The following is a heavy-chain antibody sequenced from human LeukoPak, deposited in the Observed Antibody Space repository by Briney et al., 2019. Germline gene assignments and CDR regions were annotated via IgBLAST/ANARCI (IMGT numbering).Heavy chain of an antibody. CDR3: ARTGPTTVVTLGYYYYYGMDV. CDR1: GGTFSSYA. V-gene: IGHV1-69*13. CDR2: IIPIFGTA. D-gene: IGHD4-23*01. Sequence: ASVSVSCTASGGTFSSYAISWVRQAPGQGLEWMGGIIPIFGTANYAQKFQGRVTITADESTSTAYMELSSLRSEDTAVYYCARTGPTTVVTLGYYYYYGMDVWGQGTTVTVSS. J-gene: IGHJ6*02.